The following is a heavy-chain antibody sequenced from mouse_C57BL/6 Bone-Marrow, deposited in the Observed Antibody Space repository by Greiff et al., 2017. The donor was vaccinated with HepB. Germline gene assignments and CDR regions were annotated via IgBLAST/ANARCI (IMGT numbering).Heavy chain of an antibody. CDR1: GYTFTSYW. D-gene: IGHD1-1*01. V-gene: IGHV1-69*01. J-gene: IGHJ1*03. Sequence: QVQLKQSGPELVKPGASVKLSCKASGYTFTSYWMHWVKQRPGQGLEWIGEIDPSDSYTNYNQKFKGKSTLTVDKSSSTAYMQLSSLTSEDSAVYYCAREYYGSSYGWYFDVWGTGTTVTVSS. CDR3: AREYYGSSYGWYFDV. CDR2: IDPSDSYT.